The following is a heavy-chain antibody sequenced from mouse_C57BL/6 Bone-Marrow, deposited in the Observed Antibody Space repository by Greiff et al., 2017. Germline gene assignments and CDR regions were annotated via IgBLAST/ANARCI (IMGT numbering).Heavy chain of an antibody. D-gene: IGHD1-1*01. CDR2: IYPRSGNT. Sequence: QVQLQQSGAELARPGASVKLSCKASGYTFTSYGISWVKQRTGQGLEWIGEIYPRSGNTYYNEKFKGKATLTADKSSSTAYMELRSLTSEDTAVYYCTTEENYYGSSFPWFAYWGQGTLVTVSA. CDR3: TTEENYYGSSFPWFAY. J-gene: IGHJ3*01. CDR1: GYTFTSYG. V-gene: IGHV1-81*01.